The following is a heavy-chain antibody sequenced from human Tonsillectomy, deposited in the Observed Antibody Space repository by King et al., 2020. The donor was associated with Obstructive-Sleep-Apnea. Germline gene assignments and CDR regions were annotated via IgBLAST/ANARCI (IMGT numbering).Heavy chain of an antibody. Sequence: VQLVESGGGLVKPEGSLRLSCAASGFTFSSYSMNWVRQAPGKGLEWVSSIRSRSSYIYYAESVKGRFTISRDNAKNSLYLQMNSLRAEDTAVYYCARDSRLGELSVDYWGQGTLVTVSS. CDR1: GFTFSSYS. D-gene: IGHD3-16*02. CDR3: ARDSRLGELSVDY. J-gene: IGHJ4*02. V-gene: IGHV3-21*01. CDR2: IRSRSSYI.